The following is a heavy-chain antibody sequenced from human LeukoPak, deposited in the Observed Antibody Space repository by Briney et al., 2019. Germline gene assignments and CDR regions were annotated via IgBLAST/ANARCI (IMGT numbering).Heavy chain of an antibody. Sequence: ASVKVSCKASGYTFTSYYMHWVRQAPGQGLEWMGIINPSGGSTSYAQKFQGRVTMTRDTSTSTVYMELSSLRSEDTAVYYCARRGYSYGQTGSDFDYWGQGTLVTVSS. D-gene: IGHD5-18*01. CDR1: GYTFTSYY. V-gene: IGHV1-46*01. CDR3: ARRGYSYGQTGSDFDY. J-gene: IGHJ4*02. CDR2: INPSGGST.